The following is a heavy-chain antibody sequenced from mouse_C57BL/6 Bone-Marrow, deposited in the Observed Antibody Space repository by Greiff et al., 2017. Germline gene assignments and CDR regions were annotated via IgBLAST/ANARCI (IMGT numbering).Heavy chain of an antibody. CDR2: IYPGDGDT. V-gene: IGHV1-80*01. CDR1: GYAFSSYW. D-gene: IGHD2-12*01. J-gene: IGHJ3*01. Sequence: VQLQQSGAELVKPGASVKISCKASGYAFSSYWMNWVKQRPGKGLEWIGQIYPGDGDTNYNGKFKGKATLTADKSSSTAYMQLSSLTSEDSAVYFCARWWGLYSEGFAYWGQGTLVTVSA. CDR3: ARWWGLYSEGFAY.